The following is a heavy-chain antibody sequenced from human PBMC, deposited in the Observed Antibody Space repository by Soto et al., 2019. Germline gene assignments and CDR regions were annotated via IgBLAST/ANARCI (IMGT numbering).Heavy chain of an antibody. CDR1: GDSVSSDGYF. J-gene: IGHJ4*02. Sequence: PSETLSLTCTVSGDSVSSDGYFWTWVRQPPGKGLEWIAYISYTGDTNYNPSLKSRVTISVDTSRNQFSLKVRSVSAADTAMYFCARIVVGVTIHYWGQGALVTVSS. V-gene: IGHV4-61*08. CDR3: ARIVVGVTIHY. CDR2: ISYTGDT. D-gene: IGHD1-26*01.